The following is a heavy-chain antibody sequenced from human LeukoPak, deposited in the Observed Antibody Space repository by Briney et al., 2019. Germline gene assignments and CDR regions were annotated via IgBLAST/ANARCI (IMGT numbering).Heavy chain of an antibody. CDR1: GFTFSSYA. CDR2: ISYDGSNK. Sequence: GRSLRLSCAASGFTFSSYAMHWVRQGPGKGLEWVGVISYDGSNKYYADSVKGRFTISRNNSKNTLYLQTNSLRAEDTAVYYCARGESSGWCVCWRQGTLVSVSS. J-gene: IGHJ4*02. V-gene: IGHV3-30*04. D-gene: IGHD6-19*01. CDR3: ARGESSGWCVC.